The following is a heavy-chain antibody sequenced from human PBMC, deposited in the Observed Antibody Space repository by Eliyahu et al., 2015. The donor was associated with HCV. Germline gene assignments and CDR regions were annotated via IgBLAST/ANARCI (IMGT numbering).Heavy chain of an antibody. CDR2: IYPGDSDT. Sequence: EVQLVQSGAEVKKPGESLKISCKGSGYSFTSYWIGWVRQMPGKGLEWMGIIYPGDSDTRYSPSFQGQVTISADKSISTAYLQWSSLKASDTAMYYCARSPIMITFGGVNNWFDPWGQGTLVTVSS. CDR3: ARSPIMITFGGVNNWFDP. J-gene: IGHJ5*02. CDR1: GYSFTSYW. V-gene: IGHV5-51*01. D-gene: IGHD3-16*01.